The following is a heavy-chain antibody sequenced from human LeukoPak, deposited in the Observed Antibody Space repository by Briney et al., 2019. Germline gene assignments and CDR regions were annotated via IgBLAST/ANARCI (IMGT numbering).Heavy chain of an antibody. J-gene: IGHJ3*02. CDR2: ISSSGSTI. CDR1: GFTFSSYS. V-gene: IGHV3-48*04. CDR3: ARDIVGATTYAFDI. Sequence: GGSLRLSCAASGFTFSSYSMNWVRQAPGEGLEWVSYISSSGSTIYYADSVKGRFTISRDNAKNSLYLQMNSLRAEDTAVYYCARDIVGATTYAFDIWGQGTMVTVSS. D-gene: IGHD1-26*01.